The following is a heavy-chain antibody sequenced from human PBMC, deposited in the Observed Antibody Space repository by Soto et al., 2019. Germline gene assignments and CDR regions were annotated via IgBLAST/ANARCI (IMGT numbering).Heavy chain of an antibody. Sequence: ASVKVSCKASGGTFSSYAISWVRQAPGQGLEWMGGIIPIFGTANYAQKFQGRVTITADESTSTAYMELSSLRSEDTAVYYCARDVAAASYYYGMDVWGQGTTVTVSS. CDR1: GGTFSSYA. V-gene: IGHV1-69*13. D-gene: IGHD2-15*01. CDR3: ARDVAAASYYYGMDV. J-gene: IGHJ6*02. CDR2: IIPIFGTA.